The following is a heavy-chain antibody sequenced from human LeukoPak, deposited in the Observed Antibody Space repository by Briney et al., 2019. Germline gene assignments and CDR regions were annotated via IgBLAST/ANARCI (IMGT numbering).Heavy chain of an antibody. CDR2: ISWNSGSI. CDR3: AKAHSSGWYYFDY. CDR1: GFTFXDYA. D-gene: IGHD6-19*01. J-gene: IGHJ4*02. V-gene: IGHV3-9*01. Sequence: PGRSLRLSCAASGFTFXDYAMHWVRQAPXXXXEWVSGISWNSGSIGYADSVKGRFTIPRDNAKNSLYLQMNSLRAEDTALYYCAKAHSSGWYYFDYWGQGTLVTVSS.